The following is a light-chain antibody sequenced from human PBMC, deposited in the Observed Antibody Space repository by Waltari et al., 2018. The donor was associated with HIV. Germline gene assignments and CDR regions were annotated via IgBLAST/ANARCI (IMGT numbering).Light chain of an antibody. CDR2: KAS. CDR1: HNIYTW. V-gene: IGKV1-5*03. J-gene: IGKJ1*01. Sequence: DIQMTQSPSTLSASVGDRVTITCRASHNIYTWLAWFQHKPGEVPKLLFYKASTLAYGVPSRFSGRGSGTEFTLTISSLQPDDSATYYCLQYQGPSKTFGKGTKV. CDR3: LQYQGPSKT.